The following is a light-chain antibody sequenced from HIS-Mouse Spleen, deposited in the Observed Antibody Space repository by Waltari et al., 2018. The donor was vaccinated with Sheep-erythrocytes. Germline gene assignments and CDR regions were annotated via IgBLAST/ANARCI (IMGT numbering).Light chain of an antibody. Sequence: QSALTQPRSVSGSPGQSVTISCTGTSSDVGGYNYVSWYQQHPGKAPKLMIYDVSHRPSGGPDRFSGSSSGNTASLTITGAQAEDEADYYCNSRDSSGNHWVFGGGTKLTVL. CDR3: NSRDSSGNHWV. CDR2: DVS. CDR1: SSDVGGYNY. J-gene: IGLJ3*02. V-gene: IGLV2-11*01.